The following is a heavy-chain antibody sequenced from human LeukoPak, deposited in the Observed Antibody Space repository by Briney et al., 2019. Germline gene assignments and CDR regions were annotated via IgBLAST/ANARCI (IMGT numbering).Heavy chain of an antibody. V-gene: IGHV1-2*02. CDR2: INPNSGGT. Sequence: ASVKVSCKASGGTFSSYAISWVRQAPGQGPEWMGWINPNSGGTNYAQKFQGRVTMTRDTSISTAYMELSRLRSDDTAVYYCARGCTNGVCSFGYWGQGTLVTVSS. CDR3: ARGCTNGVCSFGY. CDR1: GGTFSSYA. J-gene: IGHJ4*02. D-gene: IGHD2-8*01.